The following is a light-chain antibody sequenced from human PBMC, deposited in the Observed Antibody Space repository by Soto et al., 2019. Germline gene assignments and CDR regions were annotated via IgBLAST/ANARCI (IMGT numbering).Light chain of an antibody. CDR3: SSYTSGSTYV. CDR2: EVS. V-gene: IGLV2-14*01. Sequence: QSVLTQPASVSGSPGQSITISCTGTSSDVGGYGYVSWYQQHPGKVPKLMIYEVSNRPSGVSNRFSGSKSGNTASLTISGLQAEDEADYYCSSYTSGSTYVFGTGTQLTV. J-gene: IGLJ1*01. CDR1: SSDVGGYGY.